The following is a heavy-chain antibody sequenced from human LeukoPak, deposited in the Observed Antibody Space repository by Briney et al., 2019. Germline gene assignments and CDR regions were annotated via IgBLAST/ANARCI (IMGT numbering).Heavy chain of an antibody. CDR3: ARDLSAYVDYYYYYYMDV. V-gene: IGHV3-20*04. CDR1: GFTSDDYG. J-gene: IGHJ6*03. Sequence: GVSLRLSCAASGFTSDDYGMSWVRQAPGKGLEWVSGINWNGGSTGYADSVKGRFTISRDNAKNSLYLQMNSLRAEDTALYYCARDLSAYVDYYYYYYMDVWGKGTTVTVSS. D-gene: IGHD5-12*01. CDR2: INWNGGST.